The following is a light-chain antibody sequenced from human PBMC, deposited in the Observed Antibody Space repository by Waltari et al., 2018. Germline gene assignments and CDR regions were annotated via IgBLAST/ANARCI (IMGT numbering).Light chain of an antibody. CDR2: DAS. CDR1: QSVSRS. CDR3: QQRANWPPT. J-gene: IGKJ5*01. Sequence: EIVLTQSPATLSLSPGERATLYCRASQSVSRSFAWYQHKPGQAPRLLIYDASSRATGIPARFSGSGSGTDFTLTISRLEPEDFALYYCQQRANWPPTFGQGTRLDIK. V-gene: IGKV3-11*01.